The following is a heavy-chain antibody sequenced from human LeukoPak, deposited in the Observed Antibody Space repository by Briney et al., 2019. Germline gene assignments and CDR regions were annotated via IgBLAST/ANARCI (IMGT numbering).Heavy chain of an antibody. V-gene: IGHV3-48*02. Sequence: GGSLRLSCAASGFSFSTYSMNWVCQAPGKGLEWVSYIHKSGTITYYRDSVKGRFTISRDNAKNSLYLQMNSLRDEDTAVYYCARDSHALDFWGQGTLVTVSS. CDR3: ARDSHALDF. CDR2: IHKSGTIT. J-gene: IGHJ4*02. CDR1: GFSFSTYS.